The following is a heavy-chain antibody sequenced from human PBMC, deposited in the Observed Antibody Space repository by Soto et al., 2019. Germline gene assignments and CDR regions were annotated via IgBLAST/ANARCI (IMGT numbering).Heavy chain of an antibody. V-gene: IGHV3-23*01. CDR2: ISGSGGGT. CDR3: AEAAQTGWGPDC. J-gene: IGHJ4*02. CDR1: GFSFSSYA. D-gene: IGHD6-19*01. Sequence: EVQLLDSGGGLAQPGGSLRLSCAASGFSFSSYAMSWVRQAPGKGLEWVSVISGSGGGTYYADSVKGRFTISRDNSNTRLYLQMNGLRAEDTAVYYCAEAAQTGWGPDCWGQGTLVTVSS.